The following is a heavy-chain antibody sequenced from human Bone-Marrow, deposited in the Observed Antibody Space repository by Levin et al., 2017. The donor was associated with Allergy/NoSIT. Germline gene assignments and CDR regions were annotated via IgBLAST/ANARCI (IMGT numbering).Heavy chain of an antibody. CDR1: GGSMENGDYT. V-gene: IGHV4-31*01. CDR2: IYYSGHP. D-gene: IGHD3-16*02. Sequence: PSETLSLTCTVSGGSMENGDYTWTWIRQLPGKGLEWIGYIYYSGHPYYNPSLKTPVSISVDTSRNLFSLKLTSVTVADTAVYYCARYRDGPFALDIWGQGIPVVVSS. CDR3: ARYRDGPFALDI. J-gene: IGHJ3*02.